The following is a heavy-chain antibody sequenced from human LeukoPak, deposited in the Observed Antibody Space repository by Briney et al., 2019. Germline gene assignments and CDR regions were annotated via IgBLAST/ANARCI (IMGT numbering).Heavy chain of an antibody. CDR1: GFTFSSYA. V-gene: IGHV3-23*01. J-gene: IGHJ4*02. D-gene: IGHD6-13*01. CDR3: AIHSSSWYQFDY. CDR2: ISGSGGST. Sequence: PGGSLRLSCAASGFTFSSYAMSWVRQAPGKGLEWVSAISGSGGSTYYADSVKGRFTISRDNSKNTLYLQMNSLRAEDTAVYYCAIHSSSWYQFDYWGQGTLVTVSS.